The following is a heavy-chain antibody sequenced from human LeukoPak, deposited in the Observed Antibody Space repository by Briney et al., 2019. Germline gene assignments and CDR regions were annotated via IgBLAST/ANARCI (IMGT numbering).Heavy chain of an antibody. D-gene: IGHD6-19*01. CDR2: IIPIFGTA. V-gene: IGHV1-69*01. Sequence: GSSVKVSCKASGSTFSSYAISWVRQAPGQGLEWMGGIIPIFGTANYAQKFQGRVTITADESTSTAYMELSSLRSEDTAVYYCARETPYSSGWYNWFDPWGQGTLVTVSS. CDR1: GSTFSSYA. CDR3: ARETPYSSGWYNWFDP. J-gene: IGHJ5*02.